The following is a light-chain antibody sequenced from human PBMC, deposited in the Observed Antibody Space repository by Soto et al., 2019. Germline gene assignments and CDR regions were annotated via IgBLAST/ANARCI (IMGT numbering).Light chain of an antibody. Sequence: DVQMTQSPSTLSASVGDRVTITCRASQGIRNYLNWYQQKPGKAPKVLIYTASSLQSGAPSRFSGSGSGTDFTLSIGRLQPEDFATYYCQQTYSSPPGAFGQGTKVDIK. CDR3: QQTYSSPPGA. V-gene: IGKV1-39*01. CDR2: TAS. CDR1: QGIRNY. J-gene: IGKJ1*01.